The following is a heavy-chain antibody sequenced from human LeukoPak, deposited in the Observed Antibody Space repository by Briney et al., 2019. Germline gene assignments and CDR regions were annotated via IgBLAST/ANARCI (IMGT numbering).Heavy chain of an antibody. CDR1: GGSISSYY. V-gene: IGHV4-59*08. Sequence: PSETLSLTCTAPGGSISSYYWSWIRQPPGKGLEWIGYIYYSGSTNYNPSLKSRVTISVDTSKNQFSLKLSSVTAADTAVYYCARHWELLTSAFDIWGQGTMVTVSS. D-gene: IGHD1-26*01. J-gene: IGHJ3*02. CDR3: ARHWELLTSAFDI. CDR2: IYYSGST.